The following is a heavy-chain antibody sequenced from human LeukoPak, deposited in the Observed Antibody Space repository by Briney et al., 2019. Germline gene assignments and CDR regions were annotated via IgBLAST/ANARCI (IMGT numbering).Heavy chain of an antibody. CDR1: GGSFSSYY. Sequence: WETLSVTCAVYGGSFSSYYWSWIRQPPGKGLEWIGEINHSGSTNYNPSLKSRVTISVDTSKNQFSLKLSSVTAADTAVYYCARRIAARPYFDYWGQGTLVTVSS. J-gene: IGHJ4*02. D-gene: IGHD6-6*01. CDR3: ARRIAARPYFDY. CDR2: INHSGST. V-gene: IGHV4-34*01.